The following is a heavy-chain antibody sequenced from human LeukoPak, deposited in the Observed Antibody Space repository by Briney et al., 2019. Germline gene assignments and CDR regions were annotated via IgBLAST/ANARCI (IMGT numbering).Heavy chain of an antibody. V-gene: IGHV1-2*02. Sequence: ASVKVSCKASGYTFTCYYMHWVRQAPGQGLEWMGWINPSSGGTNYAQKFQSRVTMTRDTSISTAYMELSRLRSDDTAVYYCARLTYYDFWSGYNYAFDIWGQGTMVTVSS. D-gene: IGHD3-3*01. J-gene: IGHJ3*02. CDR2: INPSSGGT. CDR1: GYTFTCYY. CDR3: ARLTYYDFWSGYNYAFDI.